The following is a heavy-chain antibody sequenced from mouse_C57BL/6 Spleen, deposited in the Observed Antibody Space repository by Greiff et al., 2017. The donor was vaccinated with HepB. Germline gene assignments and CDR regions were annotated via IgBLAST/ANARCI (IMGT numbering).Heavy chain of an antibody. Sequence: EVKLVESGPGLVKPSQSLSLTCSVTGYSITSGYYWNWIRQFQGNKLEWMGYISYDGSNNYNPYLKNRIFITRDTSKNQFFLKLNSVTTEDTATYYCARFLYDYFDYWGQGTTLTVSS. J-gene: IGHJ2*01. V-gene: IGHV3-6*01. CDR2: ISYDGSN. CDR1: GYSITSGYY. D-gene: IGHD2-4*01. CDR3: ARFLYDYFDY.